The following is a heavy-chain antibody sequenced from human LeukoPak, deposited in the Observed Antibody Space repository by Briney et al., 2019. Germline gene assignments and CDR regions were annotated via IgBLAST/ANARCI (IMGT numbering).Heavy chain of an antibody. V-gene: IGHV1-69*13. CDR2: IIPIFGTA. CDR1: GYTFTGYY. J-gene: IGHJ4*02. CDR3: ARGYSGYDLFDY. D-gene: IGHD5-12*01. Sequence: ASVKVSCKASGYTFTGYYMHWVRQAPGQGLEWMGGIIPIFGTANYAQKFQGRVTITADESTSTAYMELSSLRSEDTAVYYCARGYSGYDLFDYWGQGTLVTVSS.